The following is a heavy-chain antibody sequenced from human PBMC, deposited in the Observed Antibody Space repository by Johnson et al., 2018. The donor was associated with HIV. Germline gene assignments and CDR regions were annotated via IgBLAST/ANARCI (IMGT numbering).Heavy chain of an antibody. CDR2: MWFDGSKK. V-gene: IGHV3-30*02. Sequence: QVQLVESGGGLVKPGGSLRLSCAASGFTFSTYGMHWVRQALGKGLEWVAVMWFDGSKKYYADSVKGRFSISRDNSKNTLYLQMNSLRVEDTAVYYCAKELYAPAPFDIWGQGTMVTVSS. CDR1: GFTFSTYG. D-gene: IGHD2/OR15-2a*01. J-gene: IGHJ3*02. CDR3: AKELYAPAPFDI.